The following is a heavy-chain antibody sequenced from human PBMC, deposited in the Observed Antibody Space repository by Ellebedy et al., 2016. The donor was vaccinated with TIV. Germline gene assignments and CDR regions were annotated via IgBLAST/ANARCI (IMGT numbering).Heavy chain of an antibody. D-gene: IGHD1-26*01. V-gene: IGHV1-69*13. J-gene: IGHJ4*02. CDR3: ARGGVGGSYYDY. CDR2: IIPIFGTA. CDR1: GGTFSSYA. Sequence: SVKVSCXASGGTFSSYAISWVRQAPGQGLEWMGGIIPIFGTANYAQKFQGRVTITADESTSTAYMELSSLRSEDTAVYYCARGGVGGSYYDYWGQGTLVTVSS.